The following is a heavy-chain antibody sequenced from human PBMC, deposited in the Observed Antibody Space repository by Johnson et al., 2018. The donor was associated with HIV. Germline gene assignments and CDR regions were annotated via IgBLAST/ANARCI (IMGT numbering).Heavy chain of an antibody. J-gene: IGHJ3*02. CDR1: GFTFSSYA. V-gene: IGHV3-9*01. D-gene: IGHD4-17*01. CDR2: ISWNSGSI. CDR3: ARGMTTVTNHDTFDI. Sequence: VQLVESGGGVVQPGGSLRLSCAASGFTFSSYAMHWVRQAPGKGLEWVSGISWNSGSIGYADSVKGRFTISRDNAKNSLYLQMNSLRAEDTAVYYCARGMTTVTNHDTFDIWGQGTMVTVSS.